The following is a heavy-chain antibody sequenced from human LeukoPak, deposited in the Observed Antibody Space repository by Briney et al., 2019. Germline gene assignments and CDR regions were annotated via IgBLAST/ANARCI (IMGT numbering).Heavy chain of an antibody. D-gene: IGHD5-18*01. CDR2: ISAYNGNT. CDR1: GYTFTSYG. V-gene: IGHV1-18*01. CDR3: ARDAGKIQLWPHYYYYYMDV. J-gene: IGHJ6*03. Sequence: GASVKVSCKASGYTFTSYGISWVRQAPGQGLEWMGWISAYNGNTNYAQKLQGRVTMTTDTSTSTAYMELRSLRSDDTAVYYCARDAGKIQLWPHYYYYYMDVWGKGTTVTVSS.